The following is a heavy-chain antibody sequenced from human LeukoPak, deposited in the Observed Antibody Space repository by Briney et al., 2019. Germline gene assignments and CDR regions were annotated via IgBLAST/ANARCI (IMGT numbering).Heavy chain of an antibody. V-gene: IGHV3-23*01. CDR3: GKVPKSSSCYYLDF. CDR1: GPSFSNYA. Sequence: GGSLRLSCAVSGPSFSNYAMAWVRQTPGKGLEWVSTITGSDGNTFYADSAKGWFTISRDNSKNTLYLLMDSLRAEDTAIYYCGKVPKSSSCYYLDFWGQGTLVTVSS. CDR2: ITGSDGNT. J-gene: IGHJ4*02.